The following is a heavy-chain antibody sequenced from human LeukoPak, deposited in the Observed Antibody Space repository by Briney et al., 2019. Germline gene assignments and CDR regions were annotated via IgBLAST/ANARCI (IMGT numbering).Heavy chain of an antibody. D-gene: IGHD1-1*01. Sequence: GASVKVSCKASGGTFDNSAINWVRQAPGQGLEWMGRTIPILNIPNYAQKLQGRVTIAADKSTSTAYMELSSLRSDDTAVYYCAREKMEVGYYGLDVWGQGTTVTVSS. J-gene: IGHJ6*02. CDR1: GGTFDNSA. CDR3: AREKMEVGYYGLDV. V-gene: IGHV1-69*04. CDR2: TIPILNIP.